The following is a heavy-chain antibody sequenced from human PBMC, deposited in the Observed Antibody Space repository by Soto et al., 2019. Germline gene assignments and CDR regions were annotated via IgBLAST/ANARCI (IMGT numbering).Heavy chain of an antibody. CDR3: AGQYGMHAFDI. D-gene: IGHD4-17*01. Sequence: SETLSLTCTVSGGSISSSSYYWGWIRQPPGKGLEWIGSIYYSGSTYYDPSLKSRVTISVDTSKNQFSLKLSSVTAADTAVYYCAGQYGMHAFDIWGQGTTVTVS. CDR1: GGSISSSSYY. CDR2: IYYSGST. J-gene: IGHJ3*02. V-gene: IGHV4-39*01.